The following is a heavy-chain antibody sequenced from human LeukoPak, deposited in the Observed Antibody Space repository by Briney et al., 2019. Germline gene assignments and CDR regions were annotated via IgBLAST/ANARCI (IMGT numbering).Heavy chain of an antibody. CDR1: GYTFTAYY. CDR2: INPNSDGT. D-gene: IGHD3-22*01. J-gene: IGHJ4*02. Sequence: ASVKVSCKASGYTFTAYYIHWVRQAPGQGLEWMGRINPNSDGTDYAQKFQGRVTLTRDTSISTAYMEPSSLTSDDTALYFCARVELTTGPRYFDSWGQGTLVTVSS. V-gene: IGHV1-2*06. CDR3: ARVELTTGPRYFDS.